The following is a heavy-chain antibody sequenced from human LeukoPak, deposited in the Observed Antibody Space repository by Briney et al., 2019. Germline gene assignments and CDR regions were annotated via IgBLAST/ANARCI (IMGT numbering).Heavy chain of an antibody. CDR3: ARDMADY. CDR2: INPDNGDT. Sequence: ASVKVSCKASAYTFTDYYIRWVRQSPGQGLEWMGWINPDNGDTDYAQKFQGRVTMTRDTSITTAYMELTSLISDDTAVYYCARDMADYWGQGTLVTVSS. D-gene: IGHD5-24*01. CDR1: AYTFTDYY. J-gene: IGHJ4*02. V-gene: IGHV1-2*02.